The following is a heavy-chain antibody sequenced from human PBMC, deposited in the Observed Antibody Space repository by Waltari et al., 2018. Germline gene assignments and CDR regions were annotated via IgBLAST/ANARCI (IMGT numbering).Heavy chain of an antibody. V-gene: IGHV3-9*01. CDR3: AKDLYSSSWNYFDY. J-gene: IGHJ4*02. Sequence: VQLQESGPGLVKPSETLSLTCTVSGGSISSYYWSWIRQPPGKGLEWVSGISWNSGSIGYADSVKGRFTISRDNAKNSLDLQMNSLRAEDTALYYCAKDLYSSSWNYFDYWGQGTLVTVSS. CDR2: ISWNSGSI. CDR1: GGSISSYY. D-gene: IGHD6-13*01.